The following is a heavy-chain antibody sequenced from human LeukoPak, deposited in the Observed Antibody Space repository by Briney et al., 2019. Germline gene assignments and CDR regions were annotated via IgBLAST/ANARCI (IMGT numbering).Heavy chain of an antibody. CDR1: GFTFSRYW. Sequence: PGGSLRLSCAASGFTFSRYWMHWVRQAPGKGLMWVSRISPDGSTTLYADSVKGRFTISRDNAKNTLFLQMNSLGAEDTAVYYCATKSGSLVRGVLGFYGMDVWGQGTTVTVSS. CDR2: ISPDGSTT. V-gene: IGHV3-74*03. CDR3: ATKSGSLVRGVLGFYGMDV. D-gene: IGHD3-10*01. J-gene: IGHJ6*02.